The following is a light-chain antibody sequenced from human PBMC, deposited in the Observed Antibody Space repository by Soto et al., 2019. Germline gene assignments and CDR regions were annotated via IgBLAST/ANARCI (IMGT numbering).Light chain of an antibody. Sequence: QTVVTQEPSLTVSPGGTVTLTCGSSTGSVTSGHYPYWFQQKPGHAPRTLIYDTSKKHSWTPARFSGSLLGGKAALTLSGVQPEDEAEYYCLHYSGNALHLVFGGGTKVTVL. CDR3: LHYSGNALHLV. CDR1: TGSVTSGHY. J-gene: IGLJ3*02. V-gene: IGLV7-46*01. CDR2: DTS.